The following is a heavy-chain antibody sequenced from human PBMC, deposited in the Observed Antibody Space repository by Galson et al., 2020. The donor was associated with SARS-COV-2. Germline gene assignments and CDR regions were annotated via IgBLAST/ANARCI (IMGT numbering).Heavy chain of an antibody. V-gene: IGHV3-30*04. CDR2: ISYDGSNK. D-gene: IGHD3-22*01. Sequence: GESLKISCPASGFTFSSYAMHWVRQAPGKGLEWVAVISYDGSNKYYADSVKGRFTISRDNSKNTLYLQMNSLRAEDTAVYYCARETLPYDSLGPRFDLWGRGTLVTVSS. CDR1: GFTFSSYA. CDR3: ARETLPYDSLGPRFDL. J-gene: IGHJ2*01.